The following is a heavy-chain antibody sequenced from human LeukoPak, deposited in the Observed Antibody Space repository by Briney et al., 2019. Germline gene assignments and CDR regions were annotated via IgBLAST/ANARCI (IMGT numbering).Heavy chain of an antibody. CDR1: GGSFSDYY. V-gene: IGHV4-34*01. J-gene: IGHJ5*02. CDR2: ITQSGST. Sequence: SETLSLTCAVYGGSFSDYYWSWIRQPPGKGLEWIGEITQSGSTNYNPSFKSRVTISVDTSKNQFSLKLSSVTAADTAVYYCARDQQYHRPAGWFDPWGQGTLVTVSS. D-gene: IGHD1-14*01. CDR3: ARDQQYHRPAGWFDP.